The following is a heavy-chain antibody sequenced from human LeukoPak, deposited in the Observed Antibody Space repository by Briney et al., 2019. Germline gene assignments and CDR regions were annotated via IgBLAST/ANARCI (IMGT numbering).Heavy chain of an antibody. J-gene: IGHJ5*02. CDR1: GFTFSSYA. CDR3: AKDRYSYGYAQLGNWFDP. V-gene: IGHV3-23*01. D-gene: IGHD5-18*01. CDR2: ISGSGGST. Sequence: GGSPRLSCAASGFTFSSYAMSWVRQAPGKGLEWVSAISGSGGSTYYADSVKGRFTISRDNSKNTLYLQMNSLRAEDTAVYYCAKDRYSYGYAQLGNWFDPWGQGTLVTVSS.